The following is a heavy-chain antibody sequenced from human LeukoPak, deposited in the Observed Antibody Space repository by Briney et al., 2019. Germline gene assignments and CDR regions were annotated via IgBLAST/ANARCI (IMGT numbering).Heavy chain of an antibody. D-gene: IGHD5-12*01. Sequence: GGSLRLSCAASGFSFNKYAMHWVRQAPGKGLEWVAFIQYDGSYKYYPDSVKGRFTISRDNSKNTLYLQMNSLRAEDTAVYYCAKYRHGVVATISDFDYWGQGTLVTVSS. V-gene: IGHV3-30*02. CDR3: AKYRHGVVATISDFDY. CDR2: IQYDGSYK. J-gene: IGHJ4*02. CDR1: GFSFNKYA.